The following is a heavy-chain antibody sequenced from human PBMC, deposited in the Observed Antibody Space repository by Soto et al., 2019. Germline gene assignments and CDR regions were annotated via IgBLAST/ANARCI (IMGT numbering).Heavy chain of an antibody. D-gene: IGHD4-4*01. J-gene: IGHJ6*02. CDR2: IIPIFGTA. CDR1: GGTFSSYA. CDR3: ARGPTVTTQAYCYYYGMDV. Sequence: QVQLVQSGAEVKKPGSSVKVSCKASGGTFSSYAISWVRQAPGQGLEWMGGIIPIFGTANYAQKFQGRVTITADEYKSKAYMELSSLRSEDTAVYYCARGPTVTTQAYCYYYGMDVWGQGTTVNVSS. V-gene: IGHV1-69*12.